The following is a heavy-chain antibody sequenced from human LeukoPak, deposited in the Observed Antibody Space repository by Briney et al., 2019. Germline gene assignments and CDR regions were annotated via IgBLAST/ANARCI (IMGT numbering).Heavy chain of an antibody. CDR2: ISYDGSNK. V-gene: IGHV3-30-3*01. Sequence: GGSLRLSCAASGFTFSSYAMHWVRQAPGKGLEWVAVISYDGSNKYYADSVKGRFTISRDNSKNTLYLQMNSLRAEDTAVYYCARARAYSSSWSKYFQHWGQGTLVTVSS. CDR3: ARARAYSSSWSKYFQH. CDR1: GFTFSSYA. J-gene: IGHJ1*01. D-gene: IGHD6-13*01.